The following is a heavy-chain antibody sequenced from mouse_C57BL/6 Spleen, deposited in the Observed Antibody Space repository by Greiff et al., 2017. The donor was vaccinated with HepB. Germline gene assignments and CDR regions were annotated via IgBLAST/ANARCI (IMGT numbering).Heavy chain of an antibody. CDR2: IDPSDSET. CDR3: AREGLYGSFAY. D-gene: IGHD1-1*01. CDR1: GYTFTSYW. V-gene: IGHV1-52*01. Sequence: QVQLQQPGAELVRPGSSVKLSCKASGYTFTSYWMHWVKQRPIQGLEWIGNIDPSDSETHYNQKFKDKATLTVDKSSSTAYMQLSSLTSEDSAVYDCAREGLYGSFAYWGQGTLVTVSA. J-gene: IGHJ3*01.